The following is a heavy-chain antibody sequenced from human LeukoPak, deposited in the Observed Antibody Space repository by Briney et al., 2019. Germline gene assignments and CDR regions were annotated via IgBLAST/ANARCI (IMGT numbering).Heavy chain of an antibody. D-gene: IGHD3-3*01. J-gene: IGHJ4*02. V-gene: IGHV3-43*01. Sequence: PGGSLRLSCAASGFTFDDYTMHWVRQAPGKGLEWVSLISWDGGSTYYADSVKGRFTISRDNSKNSLYLQMNSLRTEDTALYYCARDSTSSITIFGVVPFEYWGQGTLVAVSS. CDR3: ARDSTSSITIFGVVPFEY. CDR1: GFTFDDYT. CDR2: ISWDGGST.